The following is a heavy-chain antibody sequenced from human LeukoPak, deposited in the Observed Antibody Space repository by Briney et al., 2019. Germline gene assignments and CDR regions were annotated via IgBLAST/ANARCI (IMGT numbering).Heavy chain of an antibody. CDR1: GGSISSGGYS. Sequence: SETLSLTCAVSGGSISSGGYSWSWIRQPPGKGLEWIGYIYHSGSTYYNPSLKSRVTISVDRSKNQFSLKLSSVTAADTAVYYCARCQDVVQEVAFDIWGQGTMVTVSS. CDR3: ARCQDVVQEVAFDI. CDR2: IYHSGST. D-gene: IGHD2-15*01. V-gene: IGHV4-30-2*01. J-gene: IGHJ3*02.